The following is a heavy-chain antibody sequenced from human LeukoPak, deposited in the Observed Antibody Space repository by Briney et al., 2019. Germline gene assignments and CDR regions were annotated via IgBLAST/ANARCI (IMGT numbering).Heavy chain of an antibody. CDR1: GGSFSGYY. CDR2: INHSGST. Sequence: PSETLSLTCAVYGGSFSGYYWSWIRQPPGKGLEWIGEINHSGSTNYNPSLKSRVTISVDTSKNQFSLKLSSVTAADTAVYYCARAVYCSSTSCYARYYYYYMDVWGKGTTVTVSS. D-gene: IGHD2-2*01. V-gene: IGHV4-34*01. CDR3: ARAVYCSSTSCYARYYYYYMDV. J-gene: IGHJ6*03.